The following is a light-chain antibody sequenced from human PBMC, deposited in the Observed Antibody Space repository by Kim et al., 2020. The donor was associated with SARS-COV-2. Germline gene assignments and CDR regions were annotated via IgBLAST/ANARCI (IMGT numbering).Light chain of an antibody. CDR1: QTVTSTY. Sequence: SPVGRSTLACIASQTVTSTYLAWYKQITGRAPRLRIYGASSRATGISDRVSGSGSCTDFTLTISRLEPEAFAVYYCQQYGSSPATFGQGTKVDIK. J-gene: IGKJ1*01. CDR2: GAS. V-gene: IGKV3-20*01. CDR3: QQYGSSPAT.